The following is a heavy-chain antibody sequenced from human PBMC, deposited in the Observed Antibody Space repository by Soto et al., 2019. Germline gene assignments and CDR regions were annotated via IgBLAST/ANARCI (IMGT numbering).Heavy chain of an antibody. Sequence: PGGSLRLSCAASGFTFRDCAMSWVRQAPGKGLEWVSDISGSVNEARYADSVRGRFTISRDNSRNTLFLQMNSLTVDDTAVYYCGKERRGSGWSVCNFWGQGTRVTVSS. D-gene: IGHD6-19*01. CDR2: ISGSVNEA. CDR1: GFTFRDCA. V-gene: IGHV3-23*01. J-gene: IGHJ4*02. CDR3: GKERRGSGWSVCNF.